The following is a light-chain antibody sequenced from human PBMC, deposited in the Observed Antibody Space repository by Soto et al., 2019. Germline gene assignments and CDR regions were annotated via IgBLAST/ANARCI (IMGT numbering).Light chain of an antibody. CDR2: KAS. CDR3: QQYSTYWT. CDR1: QSISSW. Sequence: DIQMTQSPSTLSASVGDRVTITCRASQSISSWLAWYQQKPGKAPTLLIYKASTLESGVPSRFSGSGSGTEFTLTISSLQHGDFATYYCQQYSTYWTFGQGTKVEIK. J-gene: IGKJ1*01. V-gene: IGKV1-5*03.